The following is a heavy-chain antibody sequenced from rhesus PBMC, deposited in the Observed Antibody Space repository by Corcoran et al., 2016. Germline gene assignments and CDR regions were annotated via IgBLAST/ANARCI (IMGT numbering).Heavy chain of an antibody. CDR1: GGHISSGYFY. CDR3: ARDYEDDYGSYGLDS. D-gene: IGHD3-9*01. V-gene: IGHV4S12*01. J-gene: IGHJ6*01. Sequence: QVQLQESGPGVVKPSETLSLPCAVSGGHISSGYFYWSWLRPPPGRGREWSGGIYSNSESTNYNPSRKSRVTISKDTSKNQFSLKLSSVTATDTAVYYCARDYEDDYGSYGLDSWGQGVVVTVSS. CDR2: IYSNSEST.